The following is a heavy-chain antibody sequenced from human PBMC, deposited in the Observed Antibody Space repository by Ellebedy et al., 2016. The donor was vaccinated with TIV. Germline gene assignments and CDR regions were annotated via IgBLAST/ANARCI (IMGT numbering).Heavy chain of an antibody. Sequence: AASVKVSCKASGYTFTSYAMHWVRQAPGQRLEWMGWINAANSKTKYSEKFQGRVTITGDTPASTAYMELSSLTSEDTAVYYCARGSAEGRAFDYWGQGTLVTVSS. V-gene: IGHV1-3*01. J-gene: IGHJ4*02. CDR1: GYTFTSYA. D-gene: IGHD3-10*01. CDR2: INAANSKT. CDR3: ARGSAEGRAFDY.